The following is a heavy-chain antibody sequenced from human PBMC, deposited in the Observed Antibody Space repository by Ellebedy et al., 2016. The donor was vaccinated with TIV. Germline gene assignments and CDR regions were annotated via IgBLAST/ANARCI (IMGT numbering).Heavy chain of an antibody. CDR2: MNPNSGNT. J-gene: IGHJ6*03. Sequence: ASVKVSCKASGYTFTSYDINWVRQATGQGLEWMGWMNPNSGNTGYAQKFQGRVTMTRNTSISTAYMELSSLRSEDTAVYYCARKNGYSSSWYSRGYYYMDVWGKGTTVTVSS. D-gene: IGHD6-13*01. CDR1: GYTFTSYD. V-gene: IGHV1-8*01. CDR3: ARKNGYSSSWYSRGYYYMDV.